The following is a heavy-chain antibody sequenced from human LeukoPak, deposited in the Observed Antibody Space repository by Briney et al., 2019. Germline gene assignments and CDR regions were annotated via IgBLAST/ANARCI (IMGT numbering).Heavy chain of an antibody. J-gene: IGHJ4*02. Sequence: GGSLRLSCAASGFTFSTYGMHWVRQAPGKGLEWVAVISYDGSNKYYADSVKGRFTISRDNSKNTLYLQMNSLRAEDTAVYYCAKVGSGYYFYYFDYWGQGTLVTVSS. D-gene: IGHD3-22*01. V-gene: IGHV3-30*18. CDR2: ISYDGSNK. CDR1: GFTFSTYG. CDR3: AKVGSGYYFYYFDY.